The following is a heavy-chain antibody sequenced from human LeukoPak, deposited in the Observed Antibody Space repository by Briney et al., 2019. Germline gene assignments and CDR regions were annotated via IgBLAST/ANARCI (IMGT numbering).Heavy chain of an antibody. J-gene: IGHJ3*02. CDR2: IYYSGST. D-gene: IGHD3-3*01. CDR1: GGSISSYY. V-gene: IGHV4-59*01. Sequence: KTSETLSLTCTVSGGSISSYYWSWIRQPPGKGLEWIGYIYYSGSTNYNPSLKSRVTISLDTSKNQFSLRLGSVTAADTAVYYCASEFWSGTNDAFDIWGQGTMVTVSS. CDR3: ASEFWSGTNDAFDI.